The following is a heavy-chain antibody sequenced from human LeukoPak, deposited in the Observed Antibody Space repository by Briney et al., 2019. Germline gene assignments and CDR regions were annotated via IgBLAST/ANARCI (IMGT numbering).Heavy chain of an antibody. CDR3: ASRSGSTPYYFDY. D-gene: IGHD3-3*01. Sequence: ASVKVSCKASGYTFTSYGVSWVRQAPAQGLEWMGWINTYNGKPNYAQKLQDRVTMTTDTSTSTAYMELSSLRSDDTAVYYCASRSGSTPYYFDYWGQGTLVTVSS. J-gene: IGHJ4*02. CDR1: GYTFTSYG. CDR2: INTYNGKP. V-gene: IGHV1-18*04.